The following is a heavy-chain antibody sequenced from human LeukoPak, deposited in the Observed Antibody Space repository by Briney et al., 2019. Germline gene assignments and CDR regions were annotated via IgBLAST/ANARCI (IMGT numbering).Heavy chain of an antibody. J-gene: IGHJ4*02. Sequence: SVKVSCKASGGTFSSYAISWVRQAPGQGLEWMGGIIPIFGTANYAQKFQGRVTITADESTSTAYMELSSLRSEDTAVYYCARYVSDSSGFDYWGQGTLVTVSS. V-gene: IGHV1-69*13. CDR3: ARYVSDSSGFDY. CDR2: IIPIFGTA. CDR1: GGTFSSYA. D-gene: IGHD6-19*01.